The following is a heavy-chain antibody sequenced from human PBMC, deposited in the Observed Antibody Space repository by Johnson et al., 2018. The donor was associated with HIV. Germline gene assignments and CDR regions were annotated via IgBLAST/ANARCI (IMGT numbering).Heavy chain of an antibody. CDR1: GFPFDVYG. CDR2: INWNGGST. J-gene: IGHJ3*02. CDR3: ARGIQITSGGVIARPDVVGI. Sequence: VQLVESGGGVVRPGGSLRLSCAASGFPFDVYGMNWVRQAPGKGLEWVSSINWNGGSTAYADSVKGRFTISRDNAKNSLYLQMNSLRAEDTALYYRARGIQITSGGVIARPDVVGIWGEGTMVTVSS. V-gene: IGHV3-20*04. D-gene: IGHD3-16*02.